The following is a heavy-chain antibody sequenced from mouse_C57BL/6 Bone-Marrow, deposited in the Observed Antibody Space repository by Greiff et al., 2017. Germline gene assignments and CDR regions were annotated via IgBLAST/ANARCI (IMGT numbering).Heavy chain of an antibody. CDR2: IRSKSNNYAT. Sequence: EVKLMESGGGLVQPKGSLKLSCAASGFSFNTYAMNWVRQAPGKGLEWVARIRSKSNNYATYYADSVKDRFTISRDDSESMLYLQMNNLKTEDTAMYYCVRGSSFFYFDYWGQGTTLTVSS. CDR3: VRGSSFFYFDY. CDR1: GFSFNTYA. D-gene: IGHD1-1*01. J-gene: IGHJ2*01. V-gene: IGHV10-1*01.